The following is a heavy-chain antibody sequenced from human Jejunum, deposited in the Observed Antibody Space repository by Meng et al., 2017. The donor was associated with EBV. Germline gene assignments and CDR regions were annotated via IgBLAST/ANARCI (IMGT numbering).Heavy chain of an antibody. CDR1: GFTFSSYV. Sequence: EVQLVESGGGLVQPGGSLRLSCAASGFTFSSYVMHWVRQAPGKGLVWVSRISHDGSNTMYADSVKGRFTVSRDNAKNTLYVQMNNLRAEDTAVYYCTTDTRFRIDSRGQGTLVTVSS. J-gene: IGHJ4*02. CDR2: ISHDGSNT. V-gene: IGHV3-74*03. D-gene: IGHD2-21*01. CDR3: TTDTRFRIDS.